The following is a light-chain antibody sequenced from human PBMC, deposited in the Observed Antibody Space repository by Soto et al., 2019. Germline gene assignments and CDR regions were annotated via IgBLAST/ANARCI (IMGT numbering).Light chain of an antibody. Sequence: EIVLTQSPGTLSLSPGERATLSCRASQSVSSSYLAWYQQKPGQAPRLLIYGASSRATGIPDRFSGSVSGTVFTLTISRLEPEDFAVYYCQQYGSSPSTFGPGTKVDIK. V-gene: IGKV3-20*01. J-gene: IGKJ3*01. CDR2: GAS. CDR1: QSVSSSY. CDR3: QQYGSSPST.